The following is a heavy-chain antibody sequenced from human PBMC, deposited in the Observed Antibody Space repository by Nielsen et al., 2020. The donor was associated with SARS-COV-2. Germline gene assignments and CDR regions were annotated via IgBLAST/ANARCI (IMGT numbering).Heavy chain of an antibody. CDR1: GYSFTNYW. CDR2: IDPSDSYT. Sequence: GESLKISCRGSGYSFTNYWIGWVRQMPGKGLEWMGRIDPSDSYTNYSPSFQGHVTISADKSISTAYLQWSSLKASDTAMYYCASNIVVVLSDYYYYGMDVWGQGTTVTVSS. D-gene: IGHD2-2*01. J-gene: IGHJ6*02. V-gene: IGHV5-10-1*01. CDR3: ASNIVVVLSDYYYYGMDV.